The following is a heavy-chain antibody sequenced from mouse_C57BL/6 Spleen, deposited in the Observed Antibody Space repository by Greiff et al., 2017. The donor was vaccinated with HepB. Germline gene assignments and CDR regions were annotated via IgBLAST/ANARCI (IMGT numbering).Heavy chain of an antibody. Sequence: QVQLKESGAELMKPGASVKLSCKASGYTFTSYWMHWVKQRPGRGLEWIGRIDPNSGGTKYNEKFKSKATLTVDKPSSTAYMQLSSLTSEDSAVYYCARSTVVPLAMDYWGQGTSVTVSS. CDR3: ARSTVVPLAMDY. CDR2: IDPNSGGT. V-gene: IGHV1-72*01. D-gene: IGHD1-1*01. CDR1: GYTFTSYW. J-gene: IGHJ4*01.